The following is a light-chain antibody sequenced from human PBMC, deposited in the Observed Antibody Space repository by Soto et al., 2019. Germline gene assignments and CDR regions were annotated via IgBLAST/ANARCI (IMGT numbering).Light chain of an antibody. CDR1: TSDVGGYTY. J-gene: IGLJ3*02. CDR3: TSYAGSTKGV. CDR2: DVT. Sequence: QSALTQPPSAYGSPGQSVTISCTGTTSDVGGYTYVSWYQQYPGKAPKLMIYDVTKRPSGVPDRFSGSKSGNTASLTVSWLEAEDEADYYCTSYAGSTKGVFGGGTQLTVL. V-gene: IGLV2-8*01.